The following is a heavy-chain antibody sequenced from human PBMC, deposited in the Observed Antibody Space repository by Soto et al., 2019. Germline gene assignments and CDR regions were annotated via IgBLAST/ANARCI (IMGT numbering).Heavy chain of an antibody. CDR1: GGSISSYY. V-gene: IGHV4-59*01. CDR2: IYYSGST. D-gene: IGHD6-19*01. CDR3: ARAGRGLVLDY. J-gene: IGHJ4*02. Sequence: PSETLSLTCTVSGGSISSYYWSWIRQPPGKGLEWIGYIYYSGSTNYNPSLKSRVTISVDTSKNQFSLKLSSVTAADTAVYYCARAGRGLVLDYWGQGTLVTVSS.